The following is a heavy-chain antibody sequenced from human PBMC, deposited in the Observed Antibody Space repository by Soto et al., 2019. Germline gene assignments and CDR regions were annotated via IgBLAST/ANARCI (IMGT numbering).Heavy chain of an antibody. V-gene: IGHV3-30*18. J-gene: IGHJ4*02. CDR1: GFTFSSYG. CDR2: ISYDGSNK. Sequence: GGSLRLSCAASGFTFSSYGMHWVRQAPGKELEWVAVISYDGSNKYYADSVKGRFTISRDNSKNTLYLQMNSLRAEDTAVYYCAKDSPAYCGGDCSAGYWGQGTLVTVSS. CDR3: AKDSPAYCGGDCSAGY. D-gene: IGHD2-21*02.